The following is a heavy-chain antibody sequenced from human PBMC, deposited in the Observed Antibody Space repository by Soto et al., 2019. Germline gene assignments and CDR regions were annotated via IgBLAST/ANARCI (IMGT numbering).Heavy chain of an antibody. V-gene: IGHV4-39*01. CDR2: IYYSGST. CDR3: ARRAVAGLRGAYYYYYGMDV. Sequence: KTSETLSLTCTVSGGSISSSSYYWGWIRQPPGKGLEWIGSIYYSGSTYYNPSLKSRVTMSVDTSKNQFSLKLSSVTAADTAVYYCARRAVAGLRGAYYYYYGMDVWGQGTTVTVSS. J-gene: IGHJ6*02. D-gene: IGHD6-19*01. CDR1: GGSISSSSYY.